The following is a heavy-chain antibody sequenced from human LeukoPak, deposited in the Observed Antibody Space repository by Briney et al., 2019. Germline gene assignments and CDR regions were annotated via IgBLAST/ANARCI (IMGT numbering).Heavy chain of an antibody. CDR1: GFTFSSYG. D-gene: IGHD2-15*01. J-gene: IGHJ4*02. V-gene: IGHV3-30*18. CDR2: ISYDGSNK. CDR3: AKGRLLDY. Sequence: GGSPRLSCAASGFTFSSYGMHWVRQAPGKGLEWVAVISYDGSNKYYADSVKGRFTISRDNSKNTLYLQMNSLRAEDTAVYYCAKGRLLDYWGQGTLVTVSS.